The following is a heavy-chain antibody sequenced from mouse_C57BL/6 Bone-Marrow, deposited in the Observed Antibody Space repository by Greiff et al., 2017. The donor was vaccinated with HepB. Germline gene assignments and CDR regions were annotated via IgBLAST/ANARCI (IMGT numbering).Heavy chain of an antibody. V-gene: IGHV1-50*01. J-gene: IGHJ4*01. Sequence: QVQLQQPGAELVKPGDSVKLSCKASGYTFTSYWMQWVKQRPGQGLEWIGEIDPSDSYTNYNQKFKGKATLTVDTSSSAASMQLISLPSEDSAVYYCARYDPGDYWGQGTSVTVSS. CDR3: ARYDPGDY. CDR1: GYTFTSYW. D-gene: IGHD2-12*01. CDR2: IDPSDSYT.